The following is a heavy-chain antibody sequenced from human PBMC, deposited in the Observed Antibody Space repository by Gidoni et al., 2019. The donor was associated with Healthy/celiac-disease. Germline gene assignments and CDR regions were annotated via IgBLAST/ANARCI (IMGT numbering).Heavy chain of an antibody. Sequence: QVHLVQSGAEVEKPGASVKLSCRASGYTFPGYGMHWVRQAPGQRLEWMGWINAGNGNTKYSQKFQGRVTITRDTSASTAYMELSSLRSEDTAVYYCARDGRTYYYDSNDYLDFDYWGQGTLVTVSS. V-gene: IGHV1-3*01. CDR1: GYTFPGYG. CDR2: INAGNGNT. D-gene: IGHD3-22*01. J-gene: IGHJ4*02. CDR3: ARDGRTYYYDSNDYLDFDY.